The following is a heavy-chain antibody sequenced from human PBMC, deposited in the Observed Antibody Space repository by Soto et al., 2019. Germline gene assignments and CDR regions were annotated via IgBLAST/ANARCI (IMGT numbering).Heavy chain of an antibody. Sequence: PSETLSLTCAVYGGSFSGYYWSWIRQPPGKGLEWIGEINHSGSTNYNPSLKSRVTISVDTSKNQFSLKLSSVTAADTAVYYCARIAYDFWSGYLYYGMDVWGQGTTVTVSS. CDR2: INHSGST. CDR3: ARIAYDFWSGYLYYGMDV. J-gene: IGHJ6*02. V-gene: IGHV4-34*01. CDR1: GGSFSGYY. D-gene: IGHD3-3*01.